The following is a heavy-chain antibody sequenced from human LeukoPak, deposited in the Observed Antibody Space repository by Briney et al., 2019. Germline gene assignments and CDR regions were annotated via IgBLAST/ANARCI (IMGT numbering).Heavy chain of an antibody. D-gene: IGHD2-2*01. CDR2: VNPNSGGT. J-gene: IGHJ5*02. CDR1: GYTFTGYY. Sequence: ASVKVSCKASGYTFTGYYMHCVRQAPGQGLEWMGWVNPNSGGTNSAQKFQGRVTMTRDTSISTAYMELSRLRSDDTAVYYCARDLEGYCTSSRCVNWFDPWGQGTLVTVSS. V-gene: IGHV1-2*02. CDR3: ARDLEGYCTSSRCVNWFDP.